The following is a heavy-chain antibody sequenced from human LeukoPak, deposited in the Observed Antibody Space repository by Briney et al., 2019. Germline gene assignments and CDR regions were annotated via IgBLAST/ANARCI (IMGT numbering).Heavy chain of an antibody. V-gene: IGHV4-34*01. J-gene: IGHJ5*02. D-gene: IGHD6-13*01. CDR2: INHSGST. CDR3: ARDAGYSSSWYEWAWFDP. Sequence: SETLSLTCAVYGGSFSGYYWSWIRQPPGKGLEWIGEINHSGSTNYNPSLKSRVTISVDTSKNQFSLKLSSVTAADTAVYYCARDAGYSSSWYEWAWFDPWGQGTLVTVSS. CDR1: GGSFSGYY.